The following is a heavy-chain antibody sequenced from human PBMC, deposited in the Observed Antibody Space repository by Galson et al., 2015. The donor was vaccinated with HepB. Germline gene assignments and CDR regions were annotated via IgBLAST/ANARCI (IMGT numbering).Heavy chain of an antibody. J-gene: IGHJ2*01. CDR2: IYYSGST. CDR1: GGSISSYY. D-gene: IGHD2-2*01. CDR3: ARGSPPRPWKLPGLGYCSSTSCYPRHWYFDL. Sequence: ETLSLTCTVSGGSISSYYWSWIRQPPGKGLEWIGYIYYSGSTNYNPSLKSRVTISVDTSKNQFSLKLSSVTAADTAVYYCARGSPPRPWKLPGLGYCSSTSCYPRHWYFDLWGRGTLVTVSS. V-gene: IGHV4-59*12.